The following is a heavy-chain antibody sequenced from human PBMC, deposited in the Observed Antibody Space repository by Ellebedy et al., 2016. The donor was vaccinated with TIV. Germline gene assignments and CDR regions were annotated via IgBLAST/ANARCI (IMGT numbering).Heavy chain of an antibody. CDR1: GFTFSSAW. D-gene: IGHD2-21*02. V-gene: IGHV3-15*01. J-gene: IGHJ5*02. CDR2: IKSTTDGGTI. CDR3: TLTWPWFDR. Sequence: GESLKISCAASGFTFSSAWMSWVRPAPGKGLEWVGLIKSTTDGGTIDYAEPVKGRFTISRDDSKNTLYLQMDSLKTEDTAVYYCTLTWPWFDRWGQGTLVTVSS.